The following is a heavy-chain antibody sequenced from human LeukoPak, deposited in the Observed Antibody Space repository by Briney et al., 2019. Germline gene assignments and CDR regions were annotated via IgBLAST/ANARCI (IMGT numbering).Heavy chain of an antibody. CDR1: GYTFTGYY. Sequence: GPVKVSCKASGYTFTGYYMHWVRQAPGQGLEWMGWINPNSGGTNYAQKFQGRVTMTRDTSISTAYMELSRLRSDDTAVYYCAREDVVVVAATRGYYYYYYYMDVWGKGTTVTISS. V-gene: IGHV1-2*02. CDR3: AREDVVVVAATRGYYYYYYYMDV. CDR2: INPNSGGT. D-gene: IGHD2-15*01. J-gene: IGHJ6*03.